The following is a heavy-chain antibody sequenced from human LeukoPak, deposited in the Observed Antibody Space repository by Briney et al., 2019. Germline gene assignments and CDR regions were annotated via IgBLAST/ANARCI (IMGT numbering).Heavy chain of an antibody. CDR1: GYTFTSYY. CDR2: INPSGGST. J-gene: IGHJ4*02. D-gene: IGHD3-10*01. Sequence: ASVKVSCKASGYTFTSYYMHWVRQAPGQGLEWMGIINPSGGSTSYAQKFQGRVTMTRDTSTSTAYMELSSLRSEDTAVYDCARDKKLMYYYGPTIIGAPGYWGQGTLVTVSS. CDR3: ARDKKLMYYYGPTIIGAPGY. V-gene: IGHV1-46*01.